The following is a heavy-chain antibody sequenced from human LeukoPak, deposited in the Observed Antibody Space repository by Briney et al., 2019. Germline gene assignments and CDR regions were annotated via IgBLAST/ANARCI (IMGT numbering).Heavy chain of an antibody. V-gene: IGHV1-18*01. J-gene: IGHJ6*03. CDR1: GYTFTSYT. Sequence: ASVKVSCKASGYTFTSYTISWVRQAPGQGLEWMGWISAYNGNTNYAQKLQGRVTMTTDTSTSTAYMELRSLRSDDTAVYYCARAVGARSHYYMDVWGKGTTVTVSS. D-gene: IGHD1-26*01. CDR3: ARAVGARSHYYMDV. CDR2: ISAYNGNT.